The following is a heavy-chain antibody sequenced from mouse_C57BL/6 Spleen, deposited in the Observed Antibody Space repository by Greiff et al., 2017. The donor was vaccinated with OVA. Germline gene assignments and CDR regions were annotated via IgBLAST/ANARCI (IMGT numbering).Heavy chain of an antibody. CDR2: ISSGSSTI. V-gene: IGHV5-17*01. CDR3: ARGLLYYYAMDY. Sequence: EVKVEESGGGLVKPGGSLKLSCAASGFTFSDYGMHWVRQAPEKGLEWVAYISSGSSTIYYADTVKGRFTISRDNAKNTLFLQMTSLRSEDTAMYYCARGLLYYYAMDYWGQGTSVTVSS. J-gene: IGHJ4*01. CDR1: GFTFSDYG.